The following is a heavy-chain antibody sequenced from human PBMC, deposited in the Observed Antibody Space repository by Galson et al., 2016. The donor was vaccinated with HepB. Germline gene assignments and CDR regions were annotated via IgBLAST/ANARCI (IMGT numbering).Heavy chain of an antibody. CDR3: ARGPHYYGSGSYEGDKYYYGMDV. V-gene: IGHV3-33*01. Sequence: SLRLSCAASGFTFSNYGMHWVRQAPGKGLEWVAGIWNDGSNKDYADSVKGRFTISRDNSKNTLDLQMNSLRDEDTAVYYCARGPHYYGSGSYEGDKYYYGMDVWGQGTTVTVSS. J-gene: IGHJ6*02. D-gene: IGHD3-10*01. CDR2: IWNDGSNK. CDR1: GFTFSNYG.